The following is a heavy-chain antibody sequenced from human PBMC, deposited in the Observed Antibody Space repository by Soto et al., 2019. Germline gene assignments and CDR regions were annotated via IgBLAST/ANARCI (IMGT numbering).Heavy chain of an antibody. V-gene: IGHV1-18*01. CDR2: INAYNGNT. D-gene: IGHD3-16*01. Sequence: GASVKVSCKASGYRFTSYGIGWVRQAPGQGLEWMGWINAYNGNTNYARNLQGRVTLTTDTSTSTAYMELRSLRSNDTAVYYCAMVDVYVTPSPQDVWGQGTTVTVSS. CDR3: AMVDVYVTPSPQDV. J-gene: IGHJ6*02. CDR1: GYRFTSYG.